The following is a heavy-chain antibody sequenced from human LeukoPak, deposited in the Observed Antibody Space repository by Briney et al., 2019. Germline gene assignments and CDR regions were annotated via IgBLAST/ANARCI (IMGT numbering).Heavy chain of an antibody. CDR1: GFTFSSYS. CDR2: ISSSSSYI. J-gene: IGHJ4*02. CDR3: ARDDITMGPFDY. V-gene: IGHV3-21*01. D-gene: IGHD3-10*01. Sequence: GGSLRLSCAASGFTFSSYSMNWVRQAPGKGLEWVSSISSSSSYIYYADSVKGRFTISRDNAKNSLYLQMNSLRAEDTAVYYCARDDITMGPFDYWSQGTLVTVSS.